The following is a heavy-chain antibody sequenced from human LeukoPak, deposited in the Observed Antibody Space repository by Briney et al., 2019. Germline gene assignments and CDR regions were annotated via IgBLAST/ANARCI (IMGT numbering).Heavy chain of an antibody. CDR2: IKQDGSEK. V-gene: IGHV3-7*01. CDR3: ASSRYGDFGDY. J-gene: IGHJ4*02. D-gene: IGHD4-17*01. CDR1: GFTFSSYW. Sequence: GGSLRLSCEASGFTFSSYWMSWVRQAPGKGLEWVANIKQDGSEKYYVDSVKGRFTISRDNAKNSLYLQMNSLRAEDTAVYYCASSRYGDFGDYWGQGTLVTVSS.